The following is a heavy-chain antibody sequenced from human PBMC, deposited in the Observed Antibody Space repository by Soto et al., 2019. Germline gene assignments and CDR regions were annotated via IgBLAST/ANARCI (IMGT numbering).Heavy chain of an antibody. CDR1: GYTFTGYY. CDR3: ARVEWYYDFLSGYPLDGMDV. CDR2: INPNSGGT. V-gene: IGHV1-2*02. J-gene: IGHJ6*02. D-gene: IGHD3-3*01. Sequence: ASVKVSCKASGYTFTGYYMHWVRQAPGQGLEWMGWINPNSGGTNYAQKFQGRVTMTRDTSISTAYMELSRLRSDDTAVYYCARVEWYYDFLSGYPLDGMDVWGQGTTVTV.